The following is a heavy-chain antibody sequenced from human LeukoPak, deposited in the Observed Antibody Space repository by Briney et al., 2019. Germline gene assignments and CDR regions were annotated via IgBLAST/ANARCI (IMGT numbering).Heavy chain of an antibody. CDR3: AREVVAAGRSWFDP. CDR1: GFTFSSYN. J-gene: IGHJ5*02. CDR2: ISSGGSYI. V-gene: IGHV3-21*01. D-gene: IGHD2-15*01. Sequence: GGSLRLSCAASGFTFSSYNMNWVRQAPGKGLEWVSSISSGGSYIYYADSVKGRFTISRDNAKNSLYLQMNSLRAEDTAVYYCAREVVAAGRSWFDPWGQGTLVTVSS.